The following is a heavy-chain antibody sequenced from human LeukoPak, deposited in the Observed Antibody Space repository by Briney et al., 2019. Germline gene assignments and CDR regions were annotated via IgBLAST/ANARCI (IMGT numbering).Heavy chain of an antibody. V-gene: IGHV3-48*03. CDR2: ISSSGILI. Sequence: GGSLRLSCAASGFTFSNYEMNWVRQAPGKGLEWVSFISSSGILIYYADSVKGRFTISRDNGKSSLFLQMDSLRVEDTAVYYCAKVSGSGWHFDHWGQGTLVTVSS. D-gene: IGHD6-19*01. CDR3: AKVSGSGWHFDH. CDR1: GFTFSNYE. J-gene: IGHJ4*02.